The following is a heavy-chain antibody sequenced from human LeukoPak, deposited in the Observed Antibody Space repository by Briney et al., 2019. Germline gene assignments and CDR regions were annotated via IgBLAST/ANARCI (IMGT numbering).Heavy chain of an antibody. CDR2: INWNGGST. V-gene: IGHV3-20*04. CDR1: GFTFDDYG. D-gene: IGHD2-15*01. Sequence: GGSLRLSCAASGFTFDDYGMSWVRQAPGKGLEWVSGINWNGGSTGYAGSVKGRFTISRDNAKNSLYLQMNSLRAEGTALYYCARSVAASRDYWGQGTLVTVSS. J-gene: IGHJ4*02. CDR3: ARSVAASRDY.